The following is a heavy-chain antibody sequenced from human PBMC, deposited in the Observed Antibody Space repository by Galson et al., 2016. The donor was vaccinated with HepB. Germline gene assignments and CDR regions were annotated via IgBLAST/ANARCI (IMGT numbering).Heavy chain of an antibody. J-gene: IGHJ4*02. CDR2: TYHTGST. CDR1: GDSISSGYS. Sequence: TLSLTCAVSGDSISSGYSWSWIRQLPGKGLEWIGYTYHTGSTHYNPSLQGRVIISVDRSKSQFSLKLTSVTAADTAVYFCARKENSYGYIDYWGQGTLVTVSS. D-gene: IGHD5-18*01. CDR3: ARKENSYGYIDY. V-gene: IGHV4-30-2*01.